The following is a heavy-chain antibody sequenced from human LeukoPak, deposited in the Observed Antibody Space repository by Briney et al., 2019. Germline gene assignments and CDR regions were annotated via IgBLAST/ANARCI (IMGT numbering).Heavy chain of an antibody. CDR3: ARRGRATVTIDY. D-gene: IGHD4-17*01. J-gene: IGHJ4*02. CDR1: GGSFSGYY. V-gene: IGHV4-34*01. Sequence: KSSETLSLTCAVYGGSFSGYYWSWIRQPPGKGLEWIGEINHSGSTNYNPSLKSRVTISVDTSKNQFSLKLSSVTAADTAVYYCARRGRATVTIDYWGQGTLVTVSS. CDR2: INHSGST.